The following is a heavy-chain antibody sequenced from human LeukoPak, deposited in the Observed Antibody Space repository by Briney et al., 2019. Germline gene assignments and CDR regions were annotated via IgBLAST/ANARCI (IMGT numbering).Heavy chain of an antibody. Sequence: PGGSLRLSCAASGFTFSNAWMNWVRQAPGKGLEWVGRIKSKTHGGTTDYAAPVKGRFTISRDDSKNTLHVQMNSLKSEDTAVYYCTAFESGGFYWGQGTLVTVSS. V-gene: IGHV3-15*01. CDR1: GFTFSNAW. J-gene: IGHJ4*02. D-gene: IGHD2-15*01. CDR2: IKSKTHGGTT. CDR3: TAFESGGFY.